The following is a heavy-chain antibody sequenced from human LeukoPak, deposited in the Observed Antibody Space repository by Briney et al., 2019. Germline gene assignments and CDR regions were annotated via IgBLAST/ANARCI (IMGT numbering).Heavy chain of an antibody. D-gene: IGHD3-10*01. CDR3: ARSRITMVRGVMRGSYFDY. Sequence: PGASVKVSCKASGYTFTSYYMHWVRQAPGQGLEWMGIIKPSGGSTSYAQKFQGRVTMTRDTSTSTVYMELSSLRSEDTAVYYCARSRITMVRGVMRGSYFDYWGQGTLVTVSS. CDR1: GYTFTSYY. V-gene: IGHV1-46*01. J-gene: IGHJ4*02. CDR2: IKPSGGST.